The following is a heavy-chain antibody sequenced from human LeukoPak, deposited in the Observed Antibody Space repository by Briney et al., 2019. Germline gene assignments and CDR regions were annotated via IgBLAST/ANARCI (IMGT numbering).Heavy chain of an antibody. CDR1: GGTFSSYG. D-gene: IGHD3-9*01. CDR2: TIPILGTV. CDR3: ARVNFDHAFDI. Sequence: ASVKVSCKASGGTFSSYGISWVRQAPGQGLEWMGRTIPILGTVNYAQNFQGRVTITTDESTRTAYMDVSSLRSEDTAVYCCARVNFDHAFDIWGQGTMVTVSS. J-gene: IGHJ3*02. V-gene: IGHV1-69*11.